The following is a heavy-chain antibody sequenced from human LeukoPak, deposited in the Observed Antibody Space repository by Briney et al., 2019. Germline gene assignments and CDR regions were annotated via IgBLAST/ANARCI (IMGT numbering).Heavy chain of an antibody. J-gene: IGHJ4*02. CDR2: ISISGSNR. CDR1: GFTFSSYE. V-gene: IGHV3-48*03. CDR3: ARVPRILEWFPDY. D-gene: IGHD3-3*01. Sequence: PGGSLRLSCAVSGFTFSSYEMNWVCQAPGKGLEWVSYISISGSNRYYADSVKGRFTISRDNAKNSLYLQMNSLRAEDTAVYYCARVPRILEWFPDYWGQGTLVTVSS.